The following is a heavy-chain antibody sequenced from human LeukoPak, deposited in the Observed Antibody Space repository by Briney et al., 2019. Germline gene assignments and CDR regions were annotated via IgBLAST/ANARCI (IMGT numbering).Heavy chain of an antibody. CDR1: GGSFSGYY. CDR3: ARETSGL. Sequence: SETLSLTCAVYGGSFSGYYWSWIRQSPGKGLEWIGEINHSGSTNYNPSLKSRVTISVDTSKNQFSLKLSSVTAADTAVYYCARETSGLWGQGTLVTVSS. D-gene: IGHD3-10*01. V-gene: IGHV4-34*01. J-gene: IGHJ4*02. CDR2: INHSGST.